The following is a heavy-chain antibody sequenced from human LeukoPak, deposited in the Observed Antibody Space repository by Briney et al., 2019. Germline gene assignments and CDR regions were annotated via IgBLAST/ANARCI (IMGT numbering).Heavy chain of an antibody. Sequence: SETLSLTCTVSGGSISSGGYYWSWIRQHPGKGLEWIGYIYYSGSTYYNPSLKSRVTISVDTSKNQFSLKLSSVTAADTAVYYCATGGIAAAGRYYYYGMDVWGQGTTVTVSS. CDR2: IYYSGST. V-gene: IGHV4-31*03. D-gene: IGHD6-13*01. J-gene: IGHJ6*02. CDR1: GGSISSGGYY. CDR3: ATGGIAAAGRYYYYGMDV.